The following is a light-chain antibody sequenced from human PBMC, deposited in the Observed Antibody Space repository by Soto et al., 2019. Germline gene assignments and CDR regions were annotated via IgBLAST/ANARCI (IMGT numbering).Light chain of an antibody. V-gene: IGLV2-23*01. CDR2: EGS. Sequence: QSVLTQPASVSGSPGQSITISCTGTSSDVGSYNLVSWYQQHPGKAPKLMIYEGSKRPSGVSNRFSGSKSGNTASLTISGLQAEDEADYYCCSYAGSSTYVFETGTTVTVL. CDR1: SSDVGSYNL. CDR3: CSYAGSSTYV. J-gene: IGLJ1*01.